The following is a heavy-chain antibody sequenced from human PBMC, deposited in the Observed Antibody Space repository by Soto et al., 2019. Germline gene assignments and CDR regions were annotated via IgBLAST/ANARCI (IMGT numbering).Heavy chain of an antibody. V-gene: IGHV4-59*01. CDR1: GGSISSYY. CDR2: IYYSGST. Sequence: SETLSLTCTVSGGSISSYYWSWIGQPPGKGLEWIGYIYYSGSTNYNPSLKSRVTISVDTSKNQFSLKLSSVTAADTAVYYCARGSYRRAFDYWGQGTLVTVSS. J-gene: IGHJ4*02. CDR3: ARGSYRRAFDY. D-gene: IGHD5-18*01.